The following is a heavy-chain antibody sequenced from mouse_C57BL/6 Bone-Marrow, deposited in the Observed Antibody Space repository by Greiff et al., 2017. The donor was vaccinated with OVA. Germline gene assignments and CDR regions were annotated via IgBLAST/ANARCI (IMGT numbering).Heavy chain of an antibody. CDR3: ASRSYDAMDY. V-gene: IGHV5-17*01. Sequence: EVQVVESGGGLVKPGGSLKLSCAASGFTFSDYGMHWVRQAPEQGLEWVAYISRGSSTTYYADTVKGRFTISRDNAKNTLFLQMTSLRSEDTAMYYCASRSYDAMDYWGQGTSVTVSS. CDR1: GFTFSDYG. CDR2: ISRGSSTT. J-gene: IGHJ4*01.